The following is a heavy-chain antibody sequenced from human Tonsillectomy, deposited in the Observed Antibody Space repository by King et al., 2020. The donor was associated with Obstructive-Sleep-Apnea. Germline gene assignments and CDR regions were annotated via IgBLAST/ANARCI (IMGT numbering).Heavy chain of an antibody. CDR3: ARYSSGWYAPFDY. CDR2: INHSGST. Sequence: VQLPQWGAGLLKPSETLSLTCAVYGGSFSGYYWSWIRQPPGKGLEWIGEINHSGSTNYNPSLKSRVTISVDTSKNQFSLKLSSVTAADTAVYYCARYSSGWYAPFDYWGQGTLVTVSS. CDR1: GGSFSGYY. V-gene: IGHV4-34*01. J-gene: IGHJ4*02. D-gene: IGHD6-19*01.